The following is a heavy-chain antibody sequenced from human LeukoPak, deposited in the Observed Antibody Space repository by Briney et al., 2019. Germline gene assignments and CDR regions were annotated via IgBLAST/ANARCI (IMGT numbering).Heavy chain of an antibody. CDR1: GFIASSNY. CDR2: IYSGGTT. J-gene: IGHJ4*02. Sequence: PGGSLRLTCVVSGFIASSNYISWVRRAPGKGLEWISLIYSGGTTHYADSVMGRFTISRDNSKTTLFLQMNSLKAEDTAVYYCATGGRSGVALEQWGQGTLVTVSS. V-gene: IGHV3-53*01. D-gene: IGHD3-3*01. CDR3: ATGGRSGVALEQ.